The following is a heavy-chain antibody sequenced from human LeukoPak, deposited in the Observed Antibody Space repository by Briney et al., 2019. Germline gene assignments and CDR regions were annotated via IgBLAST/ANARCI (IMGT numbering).Heavy chain of an antibody. V-gene: IGHV4-38-2*02. CDR1: GYSIRSGYY. Sequence: SETLSLTCSVSGYSIRSGYYWGWIRQPPGKGLEWIGSIYQSGNTYYNESLKSRVTISVDTSKNQFSLKLTSVTAADTAVYYCARFSPRAMGNYLDVWGQGTLVTVSS. CDR3: ARFSPRAMGNYLDV. CDR2: IYQSGNT. J-gene: IGHJ4*02. D-gene: IGHD7-27*01.